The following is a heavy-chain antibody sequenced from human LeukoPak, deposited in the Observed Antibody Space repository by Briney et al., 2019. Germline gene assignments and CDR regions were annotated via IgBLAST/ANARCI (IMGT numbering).Heavy chain of an antibody. CDR3: ARAGTWDAFDI. CDR2: ISSSSSYI. CDR1: GFTFSSYS. V-gene: IGHV3-21*01. D-gene: IGHD3/OR15-3a*01. Sequence: GGSLRLSCAASGFTFSSYSMNWVRQAPGKGLEWVSSISSSSSYIYYADSVKGRFTISRNNAKNSLYLQMNSLRAEDTAVYYCARAGTWDAFDIWGQGTMVTVSS. J-gene: IGHJ3*02.